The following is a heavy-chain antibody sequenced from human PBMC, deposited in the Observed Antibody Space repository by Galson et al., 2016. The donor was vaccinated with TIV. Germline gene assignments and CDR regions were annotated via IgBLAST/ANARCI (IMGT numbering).Heavy chain of an antibody. D-gene: IGHD3-9*01. Sequence: LSLICTVSGGSISNYYWNWIRQPPGKGLEWIGSIDHSGSTNYNPSLKSRVIISVDTSKNQFSLNLTSVTAADTGVYFCARDFMERLTGYTPLAAFDFWGQGTRVTVSS. CDR3: ARDFMERLTGYTPLAAFDF. CDR2: IDHSGST. V-gene: IGHV4-59*01. J-gene: IGHJ3*01. CDR1: GGSISNYY.